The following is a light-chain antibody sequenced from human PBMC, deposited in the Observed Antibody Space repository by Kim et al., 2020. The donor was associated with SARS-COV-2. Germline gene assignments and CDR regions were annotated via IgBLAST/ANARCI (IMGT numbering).Light chain of an antibody. CDR1: NIGSKS. V-gene: IGLV3-21*04. Sequence: SYELTQPPSVSVAPGKTARITCGGNNIGSKSVHWYQQKPGQAPVLVIYYDSDRPSGIPERFSGSNSGNTATLTISRVEAGDEADYYCQVWDSGVVFGGGTQVTVL. CDR3: QVWDSGVV. CDR2: YDS. J-gene: IGLJ2*01.